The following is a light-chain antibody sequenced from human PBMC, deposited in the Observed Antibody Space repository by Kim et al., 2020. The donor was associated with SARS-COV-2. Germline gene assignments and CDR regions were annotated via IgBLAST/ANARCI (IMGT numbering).Light chain of an antibody. Sequence: GQRVTISCSGSSSNIGSNAVNSYQQLPGTAPKLLIFSNNQRPSGVPDRVSGSKSGTSASLAISGLQSEDEADYYCAAWDDSLNGPVFGGGTQLTVL. CDR2: SNN. J-gene: IGLJ3*02. V-gene: IGLV1-44*01. CDR3: AAWDDSLNGPV. CDR1: SSNIGSNA.